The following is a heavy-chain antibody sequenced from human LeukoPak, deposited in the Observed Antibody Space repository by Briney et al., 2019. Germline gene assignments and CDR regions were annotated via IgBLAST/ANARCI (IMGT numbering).Heavy chain of an antibody. D-gene: IGHD4-17*01. CDR3: AAVADTSRQVAFGDSPFRFTTSLPFDP. CDR1: DFIFPKSA. CDR2: VVVGSGNT. J-gene: IGHJ5*02. Sequence: GASVKVSCKASDFIFPKSAVQWVRQVRGQSLEWIGWVVVGSGNTNYAQKFRERVVITRDLATSTSYMELSDLRSDDTAVYYCAAVADTSRQVAFGDSPFRFTTSLPFDPWGPGTLVIVSS. V-gene: IGHV1-58*01.